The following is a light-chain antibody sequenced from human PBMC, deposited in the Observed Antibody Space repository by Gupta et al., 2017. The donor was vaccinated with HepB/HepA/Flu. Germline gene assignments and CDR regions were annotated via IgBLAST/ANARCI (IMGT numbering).Light chain of an antibody. CDR2: RND. V-gene: IGLV1-47*01. J-gene: IGLJ2*01. CDR3: AAWDDSRRGVV. Sequence: QSVLTQPPSTSGTPGQRVTISCSGSSSNIGSNYVYWYQQLPGTAPKLLIYRNDQRPSGVPDRFSGSESGTSASLAISGLRSEDEADYYCAAWDDSRRGVVFGGGTKLTVL. CDR1: SSNIGSNY.